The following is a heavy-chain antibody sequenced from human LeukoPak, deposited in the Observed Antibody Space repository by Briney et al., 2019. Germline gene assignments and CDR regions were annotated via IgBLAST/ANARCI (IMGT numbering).Heavy chain of an antibody. Sequence: PSETLSLTCTVSGASISSGDYYWSWIRQSPGKGLEWIGYIYDSVNTYYTPSLKSRVTISVDTSKNQFSLKLSSVTAADTAVYYCARDRVGSYTRAIDAFDIWGQGTMVTVSS. CDR1: GASISSGDYY. V-gene: IGHV4-30-4*01. J-gene: IGHJ3*02. D-gene: IGHD1-26*01. CDR3: ARDRVGSYTRAIDAFDI. CDR2: IYDSVNT.